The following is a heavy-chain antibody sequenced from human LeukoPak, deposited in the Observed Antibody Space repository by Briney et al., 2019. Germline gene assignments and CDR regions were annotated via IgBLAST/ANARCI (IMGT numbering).Heavy chain of an antibody. D-gene: IGHD5-12*01. CDR3: AKDGISGYESPPDY. J-gene: IGHJ4*02. CDR1: GFTFSSYG. Sequence: GGSLRLSCAASGFTFSSYGMHWVRQAPGKGLEWVAVISYDGSNKYYADSVKGRFTISRDNSKNTLYLQMNSLRAEDTAVYYCAKDGISGYESPPDYWGQGTLVTVSS. CDR2: ISYDGSNK. V-gene: IGHV3-30*18.